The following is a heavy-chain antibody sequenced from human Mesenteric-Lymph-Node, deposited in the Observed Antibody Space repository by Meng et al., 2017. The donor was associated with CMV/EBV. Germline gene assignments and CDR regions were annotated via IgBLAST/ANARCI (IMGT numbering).Heavy chain of an antibody. CDR3: AREDYSNTYYGMDV. CDR1: GFTFSSYA. D-gene: IGHD4-11*01. V-gene: IGHV3-23*01. J-gene: IGHJ6*02. Sequence: GGSLRLSCAASGFTFSSYAMSWVRQAPGKGLEWVSAINGVGDSAFYADSVKGRFTISRDNSKNTLYLQMNSLRAEDTAVYYCAREDYSNTYYGMDVWGQGTTVTVSS. CDR2: INGVGDSA.